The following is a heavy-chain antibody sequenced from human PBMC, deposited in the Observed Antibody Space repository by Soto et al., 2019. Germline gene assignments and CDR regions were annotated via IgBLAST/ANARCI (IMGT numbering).Heavy chain of an antibody. CDR1: GFTFGDYA. J-gene: IGHJ3*02. D-gene: IGHD3-16*02. CDR3: TRDVNDYIWGSYPQGRDAFDI. CDR2: IRSKAYGGTT. V-gene: IGHV3-49*03. Sequence: GGSLRLSCTASGFTFGDYAMSWFRQAPGKGLEWVGFIRSKAYGGTTEYAASVKGSFTISRYDSKSIAYLKMNSLKTEDTAVYYCTRDVNDYIWGSYPQGRDAFDIWGQGTMVTVSS.